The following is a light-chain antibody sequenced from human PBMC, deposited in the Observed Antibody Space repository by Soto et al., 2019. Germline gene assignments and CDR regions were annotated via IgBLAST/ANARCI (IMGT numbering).Light chain of an antibody. CDR1: QSISTW. V-gene: IGKV1-5*03. CDR2: KAS. Sequence: DIQMTQSPSTLSASVGDRVTITCRASQSISTWLAWYQQKPGKAPKLLIYKASSLESGVPSRFSGSGSGTEFNLTISSLQPDDFATYYCQQYINRWTFGHGTKVEIK. J-gene: IGKJ1*01. CDR3: QQYINRWT.